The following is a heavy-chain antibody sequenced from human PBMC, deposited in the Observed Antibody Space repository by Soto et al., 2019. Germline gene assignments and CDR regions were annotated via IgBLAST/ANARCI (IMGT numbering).Heavy chain of an antibody. CDR3: GRVSGCYPHY. J-gene: IGHJ4*02. Sequence: EVQLVESGGGLVQPGGSLRLSCAASEFTFSRYSMHWVRQAPGKGLEWGSYIDSGSSTTYYADSVKGRFTISRDNAKNSLHLQMNSLRAEDTAVYYCGRVSGCYPHYWGQGTLVTVSS. CDR2: IDSGSSTT. D-gene: IGHD6-19*01. CDR1: EFTFSRYS. V-gene: IGHV3-48*01.